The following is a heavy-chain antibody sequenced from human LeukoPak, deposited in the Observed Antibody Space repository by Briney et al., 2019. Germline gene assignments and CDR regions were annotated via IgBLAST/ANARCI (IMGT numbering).Heavy chain of an antibody. J-gene: IGHJ3*02. CDR3: ARGVGRSGSSGAFDI. V-gene: IGHV3-53*05. D-gene: IGHD1-26*01. CDR2: IYSGGTT. CDR1: GFTVSSNY. Sequence: PGGSLRLSCAASGFTVSSNYMSWVRQAPGKGLEWVSAIYSGGTTYYADSVRGRFTISRDNSKNTLYLQMGSLRAEDMAVYYCARGVGRSGSSGAFDIWGQGTMVTVSS.